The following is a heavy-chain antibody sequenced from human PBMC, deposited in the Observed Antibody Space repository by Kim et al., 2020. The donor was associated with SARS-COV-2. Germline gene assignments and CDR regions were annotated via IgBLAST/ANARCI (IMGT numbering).Heavy chain of an antibody. CDR3: ASSYATYYYYGMDV. Sequence: TPSLKSRVTISVDTSKNQFSLKLSSVTAADTAVYYCASSYATYYYYGMDVWGQGTTVTVSS. D-gene: IGHD2-2*01. V-gene: IGHV4-34*01. J-gene: IGHJ6*02.